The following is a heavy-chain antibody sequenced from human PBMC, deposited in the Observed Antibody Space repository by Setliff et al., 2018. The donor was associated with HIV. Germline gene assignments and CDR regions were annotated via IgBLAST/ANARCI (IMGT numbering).Heavy chain of an antibody. CDR3: ALPVLGGYSYGYFDY. Sequence: ASVKVSCKASGYTFTSYYMHWVRQAPGQRLEWMGWINAGNGNTKYSQKFQGRVTITRDTSASTAYMELSSLRSEDTAVYYCALPVLGGYSYGYFDYWGQGTLVTVSS. CDR1: GYTFTSYY. V-gene: IGHV1-3*01. CDR2: INAGNGNT. J-gene: IGHJ4*02. D-gene: IGHD5-18*01.